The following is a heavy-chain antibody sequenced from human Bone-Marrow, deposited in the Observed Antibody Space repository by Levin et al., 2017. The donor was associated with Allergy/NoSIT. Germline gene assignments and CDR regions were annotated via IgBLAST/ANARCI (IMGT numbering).Heavy chain of an antibody. Sequence: SETLSLTCTVSGGSISSSSYYWGWIRQPPGKGLEWIGSIYYSGSTYYNPSLKSRVTISVDTSKNQFSLKLSSVTAADTAVYYCASGYADTLDYWGQGTLVTVSS. CDR3: ASGYADTLDY. CDR2: IYYSGST. CDR1: GGSISSSSYY. D-gene: IGHD5-18*01. J-gene: IGHJ4*02. V-gene: IGHV4-39*07.